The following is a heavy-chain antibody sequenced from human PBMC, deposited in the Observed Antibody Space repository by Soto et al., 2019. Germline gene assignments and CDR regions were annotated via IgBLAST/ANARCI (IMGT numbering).Heavy chain of an antibody. D-gene: IGHD2-21*01. J-gene: IGHJ3*01. CDR2: LYSGAGT. CDR1: GFTVSSNY. V-gene: IGHV3-66*01. Sequence: VQLVESGGGLVQPGGSLRLSCAASGFTVSSNYMNWDRQAPGKGLEWLSVLYSGAGTYYADSVKDRFTISRDNSKNTLYLQLNSLRAEDTAIYYCARECGGDCSNAFDLWGQGTMVTVSP. CDR3: ARECGGDCSNAFDL.